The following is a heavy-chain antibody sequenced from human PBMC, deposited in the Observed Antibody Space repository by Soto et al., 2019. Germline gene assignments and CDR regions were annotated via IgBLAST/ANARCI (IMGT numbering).Heavy chain of an antibody. CDR2: MYYSGSSNYRGST. V-gene: IGHV4-39*01. CDR1: GGSISTSNYY. D-gene: IGHD6-19*01. J-gene: IGHJ4*02. Sequence: SETLSLTCTVSGGSISTSNYYWGWIRQPPGKGLEWIGSMYYSGSSNYRGSTYYNPSLKSRVTISADTSKNQFSLKLNSVTAADTALYYCASGWGDGWLLGWGEGTVVTV. CDR3: ASGWGDGWLLG.